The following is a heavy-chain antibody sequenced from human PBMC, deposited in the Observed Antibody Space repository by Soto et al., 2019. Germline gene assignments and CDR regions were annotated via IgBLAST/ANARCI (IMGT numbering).Heavy chain of an antibody. CDR1: GYSFINYW. CDR3: ARLDEGNSRSPGY. J-gene: IGHJ4*02. CDR2: IDPSDSET. D-gene: IGHD4-4*01. Sequence: GESLKISCKASGYSFINYWMSWVRQMPGKGLEWMGRIDPSDSETHYSPTLQGHVTFSADKSITTAYLQWSSLKASDTAVYYCARLDEGNSRSPGYWGQGTLVTVSS. V-gene: IGHV5-10-1*01.